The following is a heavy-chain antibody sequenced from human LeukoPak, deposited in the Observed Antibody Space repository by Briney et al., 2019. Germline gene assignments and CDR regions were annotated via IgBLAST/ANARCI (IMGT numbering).Heavy chain of an antibody. D-gene: IGHD3-10*01. CDR3: ARRYYYGSGIFDY. CDR2: IYHSGST. Sequence: PSETLSLTCAVSGYSISSGYYWGWIRQPPGKGLEWIGTIYHSGSTYYNPSLKSRVTISVDTSKNQFSLKLSSVTAADTAVYYCARRYYYGSGIFDYWGQGTLVTVSS. V-gene: IGHV4-38-2*01. CDR1: GYSISSGYY. J-gene: IGHJ4*02.